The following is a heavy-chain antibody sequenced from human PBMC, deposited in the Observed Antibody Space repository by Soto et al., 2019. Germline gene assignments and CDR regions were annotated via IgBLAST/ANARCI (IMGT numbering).Heavy chain of an antibody. CDR3: AKFRYSPTGPAVFVI. Sequence: AGGSLRLSCAASGFTFRNYNMHWVRQAPGKGLEWVSHISIGGTTIDYADSVKGRFTISRDNSKNTLYLQMNSLRAEDTAVYSDAKFRYSPTGPAVFVIWGQGTMVTV. CDR2: ISIGGTTI. CDR1: GFTFRNYN. D-gene: IGHD6-13*01. J-gene: IGHJ3*02. V-gene: IGHV3-48*01.